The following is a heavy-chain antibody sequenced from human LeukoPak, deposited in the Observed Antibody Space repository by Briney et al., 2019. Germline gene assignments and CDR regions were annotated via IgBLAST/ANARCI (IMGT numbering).Heavy chain of an antibody. CDR3: ARVEGATMRTNWFDP. D-gene: IGHD1-26*01. V-gene: IGHV3-23*01. Sequence: GGSLRLSCAASGLTFSSDAMSWVRQAPGKGLEWVSAISGSSGSIYYADSVKGRFTISRDNSKNTLYLQMNSLRAEDTAVYYCARVEGATMRTNWFDPWGQGTLVTVSS. J-gene: IGHJ5*02. CDR1: GLTFSSDA. CDR2: ISGSSGSI.